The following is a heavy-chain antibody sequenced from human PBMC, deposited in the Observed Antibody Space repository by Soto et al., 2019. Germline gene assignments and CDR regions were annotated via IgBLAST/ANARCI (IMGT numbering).Heavy chain of an antibody. J-gene: IGHJ4*02. CDR3: ARDGRFLEWSID. CDR1: GYTFTGYG. D-gene: IGHD3-3*01. CDR2: ISAYHGNT. V-gene: IGHV1-18*03. Sequence: ASVKVSGNASGYTFTGYGISGVQQAPGQGLEWMGWISAYHGNTNYAPKLQGRVTMTTDTSPSTAYMELRSLRSDDMAVYYCARDGRFLEWSIDWGKGSLVTV.